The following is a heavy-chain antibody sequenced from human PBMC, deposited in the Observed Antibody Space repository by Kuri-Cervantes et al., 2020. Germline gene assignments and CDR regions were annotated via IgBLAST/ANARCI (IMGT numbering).Heavy chain of an antibody. D-gene: IGHD1-26*01. CDR3: ASSPEWELYYFDF. V-gene: IGHV4-59*12. CDR1: GGSISSYY. J-gene: IGHJ4*02. CDR2: IYYSGST. Sequence: GSLRLSCTVSGGSISSYYWSWIRQPPGKGLEWIGYIYYSGSTNYNPSLKSRVTISVDTSKNQFSLKLSSVTAADTAVYYCASSPEWELYYFDFWGQGTLVTVSS.